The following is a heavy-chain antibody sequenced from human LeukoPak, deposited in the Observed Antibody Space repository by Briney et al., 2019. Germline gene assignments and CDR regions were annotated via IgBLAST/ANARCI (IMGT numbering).Heavy chain of an antibody. CDR1: GFTFSSYW. V-gene: IGHV3-74*01. Sequence: GGSLRLSCAASGFTFSSYWMHWVRQAPGKGLVWVSRINRDGSSTSYADSVKGRFTISRDNAKNTLYLQMNSLRAEDTAVYYCARGDTAMAIDYWGQGTLVTVSS. CDR2: INRDGSST. D-gene: IGHD5-18*01. CDR3: ARGDTAMAIDY. J-gene: IGHJ4*02.